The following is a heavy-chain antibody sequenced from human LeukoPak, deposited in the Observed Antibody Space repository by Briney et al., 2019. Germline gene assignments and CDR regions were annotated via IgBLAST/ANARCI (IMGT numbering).Heavy chain of an antibody. J-gene: IGHJ4*02. D-gene: IGHD1-26*01. CDR2: IYYSGST. Sequence: SETLSLTCTVSGGSISSSSYYWGWIRQPPGKGLEWIGSIYYSGSTYYNPSLRSRVTISVDTSKNQFSLKLSSVTAADTAVYYCARQKELVGATIDYWGQGTLVTVSS. V-gene: IGHV4-39*01. CDR1: GGSISSSSYY. CDR3: ARQKELVGATIDY.